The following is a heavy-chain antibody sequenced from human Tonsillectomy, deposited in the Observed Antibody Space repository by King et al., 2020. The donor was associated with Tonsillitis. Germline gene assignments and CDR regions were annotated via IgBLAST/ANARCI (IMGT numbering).Heavy chain of an antibody. CDR3: AKGRLTFVLGVLSGDGDLAY. V-gene: IGHV3-30*02. Sequence: VQLVESGGGVVQPGGSLRLSCAASGFTFSSYGMHWVRQAPGKGLEWVAFIRYEGSNIFYADSGKGRFTITRDNSKNTLYLQMNSLTIEDTVVYRCAKGRLTFVLGVLSGDGDLAYWGQGTLVTVSS. CDR2: IRYEGSNI. CDR1: GFTFSSYG. D-gene: IGHD3-10*01. J-gene: IGHJ4*02.